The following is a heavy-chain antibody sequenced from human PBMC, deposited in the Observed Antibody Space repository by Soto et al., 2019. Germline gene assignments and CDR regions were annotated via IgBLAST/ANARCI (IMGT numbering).Heavy chain of an antibody. CDR2: IYPGDSDT. CDR1: GYPFTSFW. J-gene: IGHJ5*02. D-gene: IGHD3-10*01. V-gene: IGHV5-51*01. CDR3: ARQNSVIRGPLTNTWFDP. Sequence: VQLVQSRAEVKKPGESLIISCKASGYPFTSFWIAWVRQMPCKGLEWMGIIYPGDSDTRDSPSFQGQVTISADESISTAFLQWLSLKASDTAIYYCARQNSVIRGPLTNTWFDPWGQGTLVTVSS.